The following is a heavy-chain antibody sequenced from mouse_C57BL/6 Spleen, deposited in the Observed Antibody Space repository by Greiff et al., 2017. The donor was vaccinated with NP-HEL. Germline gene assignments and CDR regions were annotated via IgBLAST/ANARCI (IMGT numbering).Heavy chain of an antibody. CDR1: GYTFTDYE. V-gene: IGHV1-15*01. D-gene: IGHD1-1*01. CDR3: TRLADPLYYYGSSSWFAY. J-gene: IGHJ3*01. CDR2: IDPETGGT. Sequence: QVQLQQSGAELVRPGASVTLSCKASGYTFTDYEMHWVKQTPVHGLEWIGAIDPETGGTAYNQKFKGKAILTADKSSSTAYMELRSLTSEDSAVYYCTRLADPLYYYGSSSWFAYWGQGTLVTVSA.